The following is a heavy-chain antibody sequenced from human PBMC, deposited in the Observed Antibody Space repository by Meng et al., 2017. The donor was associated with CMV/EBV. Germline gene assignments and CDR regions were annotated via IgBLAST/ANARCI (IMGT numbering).Heavy chain of an antibody. D-gene: IGHD3-10*01. CDR1: GFTFDDYA. CDR3: ARDRASGSFLYHYYGMDV. J-gene: IGHJ6*02. Sequence: SLKISCAASGFTFDDYAMHWVRQAPGKGLEWVSGISWNSGSIGYADSVKGRFTISRDNAKNSLYLQMNSLRAEDTALYYCARDRASGSFLYHYYGMDVWGQGTTVTVSS. CDR2: ISWNSGSI. V-gene: IGHV3-9*01.